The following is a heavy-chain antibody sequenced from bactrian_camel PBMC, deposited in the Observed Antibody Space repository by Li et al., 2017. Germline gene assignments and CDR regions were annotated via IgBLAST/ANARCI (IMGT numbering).Heavy chain of an antibody. CDR2: LGVLGE. Sequence: LVESGGGSVQAGGSLRLSCTASGFTASRRCMGWFRQAPGKAHEGIAALGVLGEEIYESSVKGRFTISLDNTKNILYLQMNNLQPEDTAMYYCATDKEAINRVCIAAAVTGLGVRGQGTQVTVS. J-gene: IGHJ4*01. CDR1: GFTASRRC. V-gene: IGHV3S31*01. D-gene: IGHD5*01. CDR3: ATDKEAINRVCIAAAVTGLGV.